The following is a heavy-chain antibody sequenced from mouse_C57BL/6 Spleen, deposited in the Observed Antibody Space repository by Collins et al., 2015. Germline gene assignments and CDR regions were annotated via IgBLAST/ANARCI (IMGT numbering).Heavy chain of an antibody. V-gene: IGHV2-5*01. CDR3: AKNWNWDYYAMDY. J-gene: IGHJ4*01. D-gene: IGHD4-1*01. CDR1: GFSLTSYG. CDR2: IWRGGST. Sequence: QVQLKQSGPGLVQPSQSLSITCTVSGFSLTSYGVHWVRQSPGKGLEWLGLIWRGGSTDYNAAFMSRLSITKDNSKSQVFFKMNSLQADDTAIYYCAKNWNWDYYAMDYWGQGTSVTVSS.